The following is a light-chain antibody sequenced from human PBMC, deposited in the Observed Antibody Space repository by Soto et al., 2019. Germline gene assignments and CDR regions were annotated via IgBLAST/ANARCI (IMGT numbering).Light chain of an antibody. CDR1: QSISGW. V-gene: IGKV1-5*01. J-gene: IGKJ3*01. Sequence: DIQLTQSPSTLSASVGDRVTITCRASQSISGWLAWYQQRPGKAPKLLIYDASSLKSGVPSRFSGSGSATEFTLTIGGLQPDDFATYYCQQYSGYSLFTFGPGTVVDIK. CDR2: DAS. CDR3: QQYSGYSLFT.